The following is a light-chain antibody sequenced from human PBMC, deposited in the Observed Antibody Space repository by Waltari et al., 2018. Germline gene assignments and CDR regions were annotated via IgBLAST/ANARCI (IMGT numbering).Light chain of an antibody. Sequence: DIVLTQSPAILSLSPGERASLSCRASQSVTNYLAWYQQKPGQAPRRLIYDTSNRATCIPARFSGSGFGTDFTLTISSLEPEDFAVYYCQQRRDWPLTFGGGTKVEIK. V-gene: IGKV3-11*01. CDR1: QSVTNY. J-gene: IGKJ4*01. CDR2: DTS. CDR3: QQRRDWPLT.